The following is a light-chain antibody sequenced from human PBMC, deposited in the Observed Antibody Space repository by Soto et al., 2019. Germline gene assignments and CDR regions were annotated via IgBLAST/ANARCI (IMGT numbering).Light chain of an antibody. CDR1: QSLLHSNGYNY. J-gene: IGKJ2*01. Sequence: DIVMTQSPLSLPVTPGEPASISCRSSQSLLHSNGYNYLDWYLQKPGQSPQLLIYLGSNRASGVPDRFSGSGSGTEFTLKISRVEAEDVGVYYCMQALQTPTFGQGTKLEIK. V-gene: IGKV2-28*01. CDR3: MQALQTPT. CDR2: LGS.